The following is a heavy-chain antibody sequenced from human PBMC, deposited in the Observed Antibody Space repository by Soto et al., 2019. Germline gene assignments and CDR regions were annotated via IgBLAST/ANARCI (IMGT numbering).Heavy chain of an antibody. CDR2: IYYSGST. J-gene: IGHJ6*02. V-gene: IGHV4-61*01. D-gene: IGHD6-13*01. CDR1: GGSVSSGSYY. Sequence: SETLSLTCTVSGGSVSSGSYYWSWIRQPPGKGLEWIGYIYYSGSTNYNPSLKSRVTISVDTSKNQFSLKLSSVTAADTAVYYCARDFSGLYSSSWSGYYYYGMDVWGQGTTVTVSS. CDR3: ARDFSGLYSSSWSGYYYYGMDV.